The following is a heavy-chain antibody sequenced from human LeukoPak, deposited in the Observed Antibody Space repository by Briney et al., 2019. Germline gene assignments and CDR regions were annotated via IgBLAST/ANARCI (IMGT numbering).Heavy chain of an antibody. J-gene: IGHJ4*02. CDR3: AKDGKNHFDY. Sequence: GGSLRLSCVASGFTFNDYSMHWVRQPPGKGLEWVSLLSWDGGSRYYADSVRGRFTISKDNSKNSLYLQMNSLTTEDTALYYCAKDGKNHFDYWGQGTLVTVSS. V-gene: IGHV3-43*01. D-gene: IGHD1-14*01. CDR1: GFTFNDYS. CDR2: LSWDGGSR.